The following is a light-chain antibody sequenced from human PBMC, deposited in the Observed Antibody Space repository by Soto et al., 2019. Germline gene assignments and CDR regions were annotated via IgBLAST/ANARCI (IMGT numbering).Light chain of an antibody. CDR3: YSSRSSSSTFYV. V-gene: IGLV2-14*03. J-gene: IGLJ1*01. CDR1: SSDIGGSNY. Sequence: QSALTQPASVSGSPGQSITISCAGTSSDIGGSNYVSWYQQHPGKAPKLMIYGVSNRPSGVSNRFSGSKSGNTASLTISGLQAEDEADYFCYSSRSSSSTFYVFWTGTKVTVL. CDR2: GVS.